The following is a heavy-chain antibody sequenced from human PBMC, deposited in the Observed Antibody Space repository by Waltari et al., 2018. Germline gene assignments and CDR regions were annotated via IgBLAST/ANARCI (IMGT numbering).Heavy chain of an antibody. CDR2: IKKDGSEE. V-gene: IGHV3-7*01. J-gene: IGHJ3*02. CDR3: ARDQWFAFDI. Sequence: EVQLVESGGGLVQPGGSLRLSCAASGFTLSSYWMSWVRQAPGKGGEWVANIKKDGSEEYYVDSVRGRFTISRDNAKNSLYLQMNSLRPEDTAVYYCARDQWFAFDIWGQGTMVTVSS. D-gene: IGHD3-22*01. CDR1: GFTLSSYW.